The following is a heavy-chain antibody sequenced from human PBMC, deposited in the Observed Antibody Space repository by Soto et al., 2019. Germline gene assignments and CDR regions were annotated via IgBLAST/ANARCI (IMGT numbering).Heavy chain of an antibody. D-gene: IGHD6-19*01. CDR3: ARDQSPSSGWPGMDV. CDR1: GYTFTDYY. CDR2: INPNSGGT. V-gene: IGHV1-2*02. J-gene: IGHJ6*02. Sequence: VASVKVSCKASGYTFTDYYMHWVRQAPGQGLEWMGWINPNSGGTNYAQKFQGRVTMTRDTSISTAYMELNRLRSDDTAVYYCARDQSPSSGWPGMDVWGQGTTVTV.